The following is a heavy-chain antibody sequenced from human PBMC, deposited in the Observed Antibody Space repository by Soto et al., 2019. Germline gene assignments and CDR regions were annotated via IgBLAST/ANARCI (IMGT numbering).Heavy chain of an antibody. CDR1: GFTFNIYA. CDR3: AREDDYGYRYINYGLDV. J-gene: IGHJ6*02. CDR2: ISFDGTKK. D-gene: IGHD4-17*01. V-gene: IGHV3-30-3*01. Sequence: GGSLRLSCAASGFTFNIYALHWVRQAPGKGLEWVAVISFDGTKKYYSDSVKGRFTISRDNLKNTLYLQMNNLRVEDAALYFCAREDDYGYRYINYGLDVWGQGTKVTVSS.